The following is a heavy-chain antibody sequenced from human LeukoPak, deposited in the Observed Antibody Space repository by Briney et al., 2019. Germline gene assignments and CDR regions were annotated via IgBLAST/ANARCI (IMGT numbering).Heavy chain of an antibody. Sequence: SETLSLTCTVSGYSISSGYYWGWIRQPPGKGLEWIRSIYHSGSTYYNPSLKSRVTISVDTSKNQFSLRLSSVTAADTAVYYCARGLEAYSSGWYTYYMDVWGKGTTVTVSS. CDR1: GYSISSGYY. CDR2: IYHSGST. CDR3: ARGLEAYSSGWYTYYMDV. J-gene: IGHJ6*03. D-gene: IGHD6-19*01. V-gene: IGHV4-38-2*02.